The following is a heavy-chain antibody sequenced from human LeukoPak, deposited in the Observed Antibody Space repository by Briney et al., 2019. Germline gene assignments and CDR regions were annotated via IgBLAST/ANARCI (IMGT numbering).Heavy chain of an antibody. D-gene: IGHD2-15*01. CDR3: ARVDRRYCSDGSCPLDC. V-gene: IGHV4-59*01. CDR2: IYYSGST. CDR1: GGSISSYY. J-gene: IGHJ4*02. Sequence: PSETLSLTCTVSGGSISSYYWSWIRQPPGKGLEWIGYIYYSGSTNYNPSLKSRVTISVDTSKNQFSLKLSSVTAADTAVYYCARVDRRYCSDGSCPLDCWGQGTLVTVSS.